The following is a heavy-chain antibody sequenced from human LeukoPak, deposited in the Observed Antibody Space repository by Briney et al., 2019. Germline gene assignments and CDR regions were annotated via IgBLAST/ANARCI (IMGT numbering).Heavy chain of an antibody. CDR2: INPSGGST. Sequence: GASVKVSCKASGYTFTSYYMHWVRQAPGQGLEWMGIINPSGGSTSYAQKFQGRVTMTRDMSTSTVYMELSSLRSEDTAVYYCAREHCSGGSCYWYFDLWGRGTLVTVSS. CDR3: AREHCSGGSCYWYFDL. D-gene: IGHD2-15*01. CDR1: GYTFTSYY. V-gene: IGHV1-46*01. J-gene: IGHJ2*01.